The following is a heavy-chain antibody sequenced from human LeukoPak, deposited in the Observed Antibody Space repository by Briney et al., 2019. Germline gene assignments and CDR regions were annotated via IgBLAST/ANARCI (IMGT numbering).Heavy chain of an antibody. CDR1: GFTFSSYA. D-gene: IGHD5-12*01. J-gene: IGHJ4*02. CDR3: AKAGVATIKGDY. CDR2: ISGSGGGT. Sequence: PGGSLRLSCAASGFTFSSYAMSWVRQAPGKGLEWVSAISGSGGGTYYADSVKGRFTISRDNSKNTLYLQMNSLRAEDTAVYYCAKAGVATIKGDYWGQGTLVTVSS. V-gene: IGHV3-23*01.